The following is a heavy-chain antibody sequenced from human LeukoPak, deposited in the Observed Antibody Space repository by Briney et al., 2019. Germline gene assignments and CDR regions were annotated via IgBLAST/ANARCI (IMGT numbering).Heavy chain of an antibody. CDR1: GGTLSSYA. CDR3: ARSLYGGNTADAFDI. Sequence: ASVKVSCKASGGTLSSYAISWVRQAPGQGLEWMGGIIPIFGTANYAQKFQGRVTITADESTSTAYMELSSLRSEDTAVYYCARSLYGGNTADAFDIWGQGTMVTVTS. J-gene: IGHJ3*02. D-gene: IGHD4-23*01. CDR2: IIPIFGTA. V-gene: IGHV1-69*13.